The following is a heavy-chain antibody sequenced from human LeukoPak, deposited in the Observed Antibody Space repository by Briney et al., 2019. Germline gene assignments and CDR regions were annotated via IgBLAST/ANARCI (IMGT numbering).Heavy chain of an antibody. D-gene: IGHD5-12*01. CDR2: INQGGSVK. CDR1: GFSVINYY. J-gene: IGHJ4*02. V-gene: IGHV3-7*01. CDR3: ARVGYSGWNLEY. Sequence: TGGSLRLSCAASGFSVINYYMSWVRQAPGKGLEWVANINQGGSVKYYVDSVKGRFTISRDDAKNSLYVQMNSLRDEDTAVYYCARVGYSGWNLEYWGQGTLVTVSS.